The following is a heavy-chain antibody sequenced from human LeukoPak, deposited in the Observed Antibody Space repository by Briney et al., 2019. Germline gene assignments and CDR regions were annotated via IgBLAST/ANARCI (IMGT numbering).Heavy chain of an antibody. CDR2: IYYSGST. D-gene: IGHD6-13*01. V-gene: IGHV4-59*12. Sequence: SETLSLTCTVSGGSISSYYWSWIRQPPGKGLEWIGYIYYSGSTNYNPSLKSRVTISVDTSKNQFSLKLSSVTAADTAVYYCARGPSSIQYFQHWGQGTLVTVSS. J-gene: IGHJ1*01. CDR3: ARGPSSIQYFQH. CDR1: GGSISSYY.